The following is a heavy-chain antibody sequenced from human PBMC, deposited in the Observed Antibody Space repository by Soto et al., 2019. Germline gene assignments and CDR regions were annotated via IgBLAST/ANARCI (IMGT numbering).Heavy chain of an antibody. CDR1: GFTFSSYG. D-gene: IGHD6-19*01. J-gene: IGHJ4*02. CDR2: IWYDGSNK. Sequence: SGGSLRLSCAASGFTFSSYGMHWVRQAPGKGLEWVAVIWYDGSNKYYADSVKGRFTISRDNSKNTLYLQMNSLRAEDTAVYYCARDPYAVAGTFRYDYWGQGTLVTVSS. CDR3: ARDPYAVAGTFRYDY. V-gene: IGHV3-33*01.